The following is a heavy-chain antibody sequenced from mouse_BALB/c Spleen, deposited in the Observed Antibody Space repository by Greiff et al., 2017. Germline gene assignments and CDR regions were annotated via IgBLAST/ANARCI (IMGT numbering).Heavy chain of an antibody. V-gene: IGHV5-17*02. Sequence: EVKLVESGGGLVQPGGSRKLSCAASGFTFSSFGMHWVRQAPEKGLEWVAYISSGSSTIYYADTVKGRFTISRDNPKNTLFLQMTSLRSEDTAMYYCARGGNYPFDYWGQGTTLTVSS. D-gene: IGHD2-1*01. CDR3: ARGGNYPFDY. J-gene: IGHJ2*01. CDR1: GFTFSSFG. CDR2: ISSGSSTI.